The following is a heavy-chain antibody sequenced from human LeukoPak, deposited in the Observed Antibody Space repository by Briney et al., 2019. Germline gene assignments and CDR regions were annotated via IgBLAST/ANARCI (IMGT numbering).Heavy chain of an antibody. CDR1: GGSSRSGDYF. V-gene: IGHV4-30-4*01. D-gene: IGHD4-23*01. CDR2: IHYSGNT. J-gene: IGHJ4*02. CDR3: ARENNDYGGKKAFDY. Sequence: SETLSLTCAASGGSSRSGDYFWSWIRQPPGKGLEWIGHIHYSGNTYYNPSLKSRVSISVDTSKNQFSLKLSSVTAADTAVYYCARENNDYGGKKAFDYGGQGTLVTVSS.